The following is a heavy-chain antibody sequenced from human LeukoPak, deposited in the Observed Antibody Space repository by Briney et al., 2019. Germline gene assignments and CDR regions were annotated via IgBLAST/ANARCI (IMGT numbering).Heavy chain of an antibody. CDR1: GGSISSYY. CDR3: ATVAVIRGVTYFDY. Sequence: SETLSLTCTVSGGSISSYYWSWIRQPPGKGLEWIAYLFYSGSTDYSPSLESRVTISVDTSKNQFSLKLRSVTAADTAVYYCATVAVIRGVTYFDYWGQGTLVTVSS. CDR2: LFYSGST. J-gene: IGHJ4*02. D-gene: IGHD3-10*01. V-gene: IGHV4-59*01.